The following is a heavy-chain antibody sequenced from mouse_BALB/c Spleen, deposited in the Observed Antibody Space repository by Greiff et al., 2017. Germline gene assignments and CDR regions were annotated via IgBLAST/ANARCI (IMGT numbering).Heavy chain of an antibody. CDR1: GFTFNTYA. J-gene: IGHJ4*01. Sequence: EVMLVESGGGLVQPKGSLKLSCAASGFTFNTYAMNWVRQAPGKGLEWVARIRSKSNNYATYYADSVKDRFTISRDDSQSMLYLQMNNLKTEDTAMYYGVRQGYYGSSDAMDYWGQGTSVTVSS. CDR3: VRQGYYGSSDAMDY. V-gene: IGHV10-1*02. D-gene: IGHD1-1*01. CDR2: IRSKSNNYAT.